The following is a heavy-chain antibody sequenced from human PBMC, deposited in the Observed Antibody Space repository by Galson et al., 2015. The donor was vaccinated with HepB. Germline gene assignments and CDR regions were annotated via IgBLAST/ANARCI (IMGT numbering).Heavy chain of an antibody. Sequence: SLRLSCAASGFTFSSYAMSWVRQAPGKGLEWVSAISGSGGSTYYADSVKGRFTISRDNSKNTLYLQMNSLRAEDTAVYYCAKRRSRIVILAGAFDIWGQGTMVTVSS. CDR1: GFTFSSYA. D-gene: IGHD2-21*01. CDR3: AKRRSRIVILAGAFDI. V-gene: IGHV3-23*01. J-gene: IGHJ3*02. CDR2: ISGSGGST.